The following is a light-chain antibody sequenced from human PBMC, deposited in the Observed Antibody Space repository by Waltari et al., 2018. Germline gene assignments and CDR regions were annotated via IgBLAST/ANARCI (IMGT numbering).Light chain of an antibody. CDR2: KDN. CDR3: YSAADNNLGV. Sequence: SYELTQPSSVSVSPGQTATITCSGDVMAKKYSRWFQQKPGQAPALVIYKDNERPSGLPERFSGSSSGTTVTLTISGAQVEDEADYYCYSAADNNLGVFGGGTKLTVL. CDR1: VMAKKY. V-gene: IGLV3-27*01. J-gene: IGLJ3*02.